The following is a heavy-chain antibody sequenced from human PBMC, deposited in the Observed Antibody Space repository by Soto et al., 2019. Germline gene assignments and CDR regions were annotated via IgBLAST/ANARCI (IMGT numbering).Heavy chain of an antibody. D-gene: IGHD3-3*01. CDR1: GGTFSSYT. CDR2: IIPILGIA. Sequence: GASVKVSCKASGGTFSSYTISWVRQAPGQGLEWTGRIIPILGIANYAQKFQGRVTITRDTSASTAYMELSSLRSEDTAVYYCARTITIFGVVTPFDYWGQGTLVTVSS. J-gene: IGHJ4*02. V-gene: IGHV1-69*02. CDR3: ARTITIFGVVTPFDY.